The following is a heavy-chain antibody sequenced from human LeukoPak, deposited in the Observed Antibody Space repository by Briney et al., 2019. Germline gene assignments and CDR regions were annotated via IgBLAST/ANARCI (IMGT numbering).Heavy chain of an antibody. CDR2: IKQDGSEK. Sequence: QSGTSLRLSCAASGFTFSKFWMSWVRQAPGKGLEWVANIKQDGSEKYYVDSVKGRFIISRDNAENSLYLQMNSLRGDDTAIYYCVRDPTAAGTDYWGQGTLVTVSS. V-gene: IGHV3-7*01. J-gene: IGHJ4*02. CDR3: VRDPTAAGTDY. CDR1: GFTFSKFW. D-gene: IGHD6-13*01.